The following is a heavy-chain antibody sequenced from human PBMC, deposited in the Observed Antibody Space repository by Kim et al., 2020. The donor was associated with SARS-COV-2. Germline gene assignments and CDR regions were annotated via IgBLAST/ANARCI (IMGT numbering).Heavy chain of an antibody. Sequence: VKGRFTISRDNSKNTLYLQMNSLRAEDTAVYYCAKDPSRIAARPGWFDPWGQGTLVTVSS. V-gene: IGHV3-23*01. D-gene: IGHD6-6*01. CDR3: AKDPSRIAARPGWFDP. J-gene: IGHJ5*02.